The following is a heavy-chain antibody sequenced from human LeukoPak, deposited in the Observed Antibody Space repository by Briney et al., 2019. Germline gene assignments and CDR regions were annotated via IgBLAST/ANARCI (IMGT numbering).Heavy chain of an antibody. D-gene: IGHD6-19*01. Sequence: GGSLRLSCAASGFTFSSYEINWVRQAPGKGLEWVANIKHDGGEKYYVDSVKGRFTISRDDAKNTVYLQMNSLRDEDTAVYYCTRSGIYSSAWSDYWGQGILVTVSS. CDR3: TRSGIYSSAWSDY. CDR2: IKHDGGEK. V-gene: IGHV3-7*01. J-gene: IGHJ4*02. CDR1: GFTFSSYE.